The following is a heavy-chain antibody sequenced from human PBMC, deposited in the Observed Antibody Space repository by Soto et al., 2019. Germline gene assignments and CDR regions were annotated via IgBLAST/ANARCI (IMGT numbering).Heavy chain of an antibody. D-gene: IGHD2-15*01. Sequence: QVQLVQSGAEVKKPGASVKVSCKASGYTFTGYYMHWVRQAPGQGLEWMGWINPNSGGTNYAQKFQGWVTRTRDTSISTAYMELSRLRSDDTAVYYCARGPVAAHYYYYGMDVWGQGTTVTVSS. CDR3: ARGPVAAHYYYYGMDV. CDR1: GYTFTGYY. J-gene: IGHJ6*02. CDR2: INPNSGGT. V-gene: IGHV1-2*04.